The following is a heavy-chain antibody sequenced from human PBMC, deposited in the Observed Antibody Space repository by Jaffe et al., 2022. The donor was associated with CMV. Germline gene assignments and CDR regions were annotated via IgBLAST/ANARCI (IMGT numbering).Heavy chain of an antibody. Sequence: EVQLVQSGAEVKKPGESLRISCKGSGYSFTSYWISWVRQMPGKGLEWMGRIDPSDSYTNYSPSFQGHVTISADKSISTAYLQWSSLKASDTAMYYCARLPQPPRKCSGGSCYSGYYYMDVWGKGTTVTVSS. CDR3: ARLPQPPRKCSGGSCYSGYYYMDV. CDR2: IDPSDSYT. V-gene: IGHV5-10-1*03. J-gene: IGHJ6*03. CDR1: GYSFTSYW. D-gene: IGHD2-15*01.